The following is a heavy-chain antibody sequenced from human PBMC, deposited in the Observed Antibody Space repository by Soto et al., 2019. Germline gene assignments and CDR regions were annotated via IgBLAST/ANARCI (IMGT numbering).Heavy chain of an antibody. J-gene: IGHJ4*02. CDR1: GFTFSSYG. CDR3: AKGNWNDGVPFDY. V-gene: IGHV3-30*18. CDR2: ISYDRSNQ. D-gene: IGHD1-1*01. Sequence: PGGSLRLSCAASGFTFSSYGMHWVRQAPGKGLEWVAVISYDRSNQYYADSVKGRFTISRDNSKNTLYLQMNSLRAEDTAVYYCAKGNWNDGVPFDYWGQGTLVTVSS.